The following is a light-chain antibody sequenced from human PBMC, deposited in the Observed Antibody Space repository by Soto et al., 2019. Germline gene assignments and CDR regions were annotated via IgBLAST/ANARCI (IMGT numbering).Light chain of an antibody. V-gene: IGLV2-14*01. Sequence: QSALTQPASVSGSPGQSITISCTGTTSDVGGYNYVSWYQQHPGKVPKLLIHEVSNRPSGVSNRFSGSKSGNTASLTISGLQAEDEADYYCISYTVSRSYVFGTGTKLTVL. CDR3: ISYTVSRSYV. CDR1: TSDVGGYNY. J-gene: IGLJ1*01. CDR2: EVS.